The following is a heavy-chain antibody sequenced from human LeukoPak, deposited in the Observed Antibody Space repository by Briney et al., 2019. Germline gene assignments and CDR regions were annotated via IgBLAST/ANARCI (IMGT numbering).Heavy chain of an antibody. J-gene: IGHJ4*02. D-gene: IGHD3-9*01. V-gene: IGHV3-21*04. CDR3: AKTRDLRYFDWLPYYFDY. CDR2: ISSSSSYI. CDR1: GFTFSSYS. Sequence: GGSLRLSCAASGFTFSSYSMNWVRQAPGKGLEWVSSISSSSSYIYYADSVKGRFTISRDNSKNTLYLQMNSLRAEDTAVYYCAKTRDLRYFDWLPYYFDYWGQGTLVTVSS.